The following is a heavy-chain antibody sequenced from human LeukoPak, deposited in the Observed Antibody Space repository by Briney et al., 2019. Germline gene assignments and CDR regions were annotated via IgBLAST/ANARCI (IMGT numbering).Heavy chain of an antibody. J-gene: IGHJ4*02. CDR1: EFTFDSYA. V-gene: IGHV3-30-3*01. CDR2: ISYDGSNE. D-gene: IGHD6-13*01. Sequence: AGGSLRLSCAASEFTFDSYAMHWVRQAPGKGLEWVAVISYDGSNEYYTDSVRGRFSISRDNSKNTLYLQMNSLRAEDTAVYYCAKDIAAASYYFDYWGQGTLVTVSS. CDR3: AKDIAAASYYFDY.